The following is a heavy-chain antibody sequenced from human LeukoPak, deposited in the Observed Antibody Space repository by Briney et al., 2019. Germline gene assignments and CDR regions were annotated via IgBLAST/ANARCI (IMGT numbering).Heavy chain of an antibody. J-gene: IGHJ3*02. Sequence: GEALEISFKGSGCGFTSYWIGWVRPMPGKGLGWMGIIYPGENDTRYSPSFQGQVTISADKSISTAYLQWSSLKASDTAMYYCAGTYYDILTGYYTGAFDIWGQGTMVTVSS. CDR2: IYPGENDT. CDR1: GCGFTSYW. V-gene: IGHV5-51*01. D-gene: IGHD3-9*01. CDR3: AGTYYDILTGYYTGAFDI.